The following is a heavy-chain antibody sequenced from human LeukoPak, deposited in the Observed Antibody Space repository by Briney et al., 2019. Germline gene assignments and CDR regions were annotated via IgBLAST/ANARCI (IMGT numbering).Heavy chain of an antibody. Sequence: PSETLSLTCTVSGGSISSSSYYWGWIRQPPGKGLEWIGSIYYSGSTYYNPSLKSRVTISVDTSKNQFSLKLSSVTAADTAVYYCARQTAMVTGPLGRWFDPWGQGTLVTVSS. CDR2: IYYSGST. D-gene: IGHD5-18*01. J-gene: IGHJ5*02. V-gene: IGHV4-39*01. CDR3: ARQTAMVTGPLGRWFDP. CDR1: GGSISSSSYY.